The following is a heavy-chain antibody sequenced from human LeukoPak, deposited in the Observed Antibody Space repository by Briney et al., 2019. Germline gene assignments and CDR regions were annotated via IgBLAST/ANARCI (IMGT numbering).Heavy chain of an antibody. D-gene: IGHD3-10*01. Sequence: GGSLRLSCAASGFTFSSYAMSWVRQAPGKGLEWVPAISGSGGSTYYADSVKGRFTISRDNSKNTLYLQMNSLRAEDTAVYYCAKVWFGQVSYPPTAYWGQGTLVTVSS. CDR1: GFTFSSYA. CDR3: AKVWFGQVSYPPTAY. V-gene: IGHV3-23*01. J-gene: IGHJ4*02. CDR2: ISGSGGST.